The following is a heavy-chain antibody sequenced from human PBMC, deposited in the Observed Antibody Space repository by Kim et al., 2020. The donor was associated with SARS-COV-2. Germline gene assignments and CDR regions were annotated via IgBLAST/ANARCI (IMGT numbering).Heavy chain of an antibody. CDR2: IYHSGST. J-gene: IGHJ3*02. CDR3: ARDRNWIQLWKTPNDAFDI. Sequence: SETLSLTCTVSGYSISSGYYWGWIRQPPGKGLEWIGSIYHSGSTYYNPSLKSRVTISVDTSKNQFSLKLSSVTAADTAVYYCARDRNWIQLWKTPNDAFDIWGQGTMVTVSS. D-gene: IGHD5-18*01. V-gene: IGHV4-38-2*02. CDR1: GYSISSGYY.